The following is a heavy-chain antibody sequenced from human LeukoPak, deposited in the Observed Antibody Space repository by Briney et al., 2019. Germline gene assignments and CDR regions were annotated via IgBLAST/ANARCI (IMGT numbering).Heavy chain of an antibody. CDR2: TWYDGSNN. Sequence: QPGGSLRLSCAASGFSFSEHGMHWVRQAPGKGPEWVTVTWYDGSNNHYADSVKGRFTISRDNSKNTVFLEMNSLRAEDTAVYHCARDRYIGSGGFDIWGPGTMVIVSS. V-gene: IGHV3-33*01. D-gene: IGHD3-10*01. CDR1: GFSFSEHG. J-gene: IGHJ3*02. CDR3: ARDRYIGSGGFDI.